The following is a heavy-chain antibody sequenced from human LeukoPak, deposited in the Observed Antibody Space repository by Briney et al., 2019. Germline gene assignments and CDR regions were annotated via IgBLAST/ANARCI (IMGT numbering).Heavy chain of an antibody. CDR1: GGSISSYY. J-gene: IGHJ5*02. D-gene: IGHD2-15*01. CDR2: IYYSGST. CDR3: ARPHYCSGGSCYHFDP. V-gene: IGHV4-59*01. Sequence: SETLSLTCTVSGGSISSYYWSWIRQPPGKGLELSGYIYYSGSTNYNPSLKSRVTISVDTSKNQFSLKLSSVTAADTAVYYCARPHYCSGGSCYHFDPWGQGTLVTVSS.